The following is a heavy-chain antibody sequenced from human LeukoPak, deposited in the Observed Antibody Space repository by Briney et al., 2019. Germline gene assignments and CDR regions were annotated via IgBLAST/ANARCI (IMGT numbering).Heavy chain of an antibody. D-gene: IGHD3-10*01. CDR3: ARSLTYYYGSASYFGY. J-gene: IGHJ4*02. CDR1: GYTFTSYD. CDR2: MNPNSGNT. Sequence: ASVKVSCKASGYTFTSYDINWVRQATGQGLEWMGWMNPNSGNTGYAQKFQGRVTMTRNTSISTAYMELSSLRSEDTAVYYCARSLTYYYGSASYFGYWGQGTLVTVSS. V-gene: IGHV1-8*01.